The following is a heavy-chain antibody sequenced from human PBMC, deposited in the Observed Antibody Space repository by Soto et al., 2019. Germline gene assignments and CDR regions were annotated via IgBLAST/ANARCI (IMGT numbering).Heavy chain of an antibody. V-gene: IGHV3-23*01. D-gene: IGHD1-26*01. J-gene: IGHJ5*02. CDR2: ISAGGGNT. CDR1: GFSFSSYA. CDR3: AQTTPSIYYFDP. Sequence: EVQLLESGGGLVQPGGSLRLSCAASGFSFSSYAMSWVRQAPGKGLGWVSAISAGGGNTYYRASVKGRFTISRDNSKNTLYLQMNSLRVEDTAVYFCAQTTPSIYYFDPWGQGTLVTVSS.